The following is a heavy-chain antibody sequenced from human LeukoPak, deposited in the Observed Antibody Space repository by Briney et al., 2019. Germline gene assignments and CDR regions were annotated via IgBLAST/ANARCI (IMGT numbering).Heavy chain of an antibody. Sequence: GGSLRLSCAASGFTLSSYAMHWVRQAPGKGLEWVAVISYDGSNKYYADSVKGRFTISRDNSKNTLYLQMNSLRAEDTAVYYCARDGAITMVRGARFDYWGQGTLVTVSS. CDR3: ARDGAITMVRGARFDY. CDR2: ISYDGSNK. J-gene: IGHJ4*02. D-gene: IGHD3-10*01. V-gene: IGHV3-30-3*01. CDR1: GFTLSSYA.